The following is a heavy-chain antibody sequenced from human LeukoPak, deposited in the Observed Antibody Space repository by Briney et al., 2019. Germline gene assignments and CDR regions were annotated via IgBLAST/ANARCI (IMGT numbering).Heavy chain of an antibody. CDR1: GGSISSSSYY. D-gene: IGHD1-26*01. V-gene: IGHV4-39*07. CDR3: ARGGGSYYEDY. Sequence: SETLSLTCTVSGGSISSSSYYWGWIRQPPGKGLEWIGSIYYSGSTYYNPSLKSRVTISVDTSKNQFSLKLSSVTAADTAVYYCARGGGSYYEDYWGQGTLVTVSS. J-gene: IGHJ4*02. CDR2: IYYSGST.